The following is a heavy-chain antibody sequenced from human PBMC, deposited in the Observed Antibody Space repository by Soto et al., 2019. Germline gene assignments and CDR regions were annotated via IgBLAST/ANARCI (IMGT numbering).Heavy chain of an antibody. CDR2: DNPSGGFV. CDR1: GYSLNHYY. J-gene: IGHJ6*01. Sequence: QVQLVQSGAEVKKPGASVKVSCKASGYSLNHYYIHWVRQAPGLGLEWMAIDNPSGGFVTHAPKFQDRVTVTRDTSTSTVSMELSSLRSDDSAVYFCTIAAILDYPYAMDVWGQGTTVTVSS. D-gene: IGHD2-2*01. CDR3: TIAAILDYPYAMDV. V-gene: IGHV1-46*02.